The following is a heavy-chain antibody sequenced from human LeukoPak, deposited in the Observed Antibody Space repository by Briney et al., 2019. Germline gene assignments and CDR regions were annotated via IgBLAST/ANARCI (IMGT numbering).Heavy chain of an antibody. J-gene: IGHJ5*02. D-gene: IGHD4-17*01. V-gene: IGHV1-18*01. CDR2: IRPYNGNT. Sequence: ASVKVSCKASRYTFTSYGINRVRQAPGERLEGMGGIRPYNGNTKYAEKVQGRVTITTDTSTSTAYMELRSLNSDDTAVYYCARDQRGYGDSTGASKWIDPWGQGTLVTVSS. CDR3: ARDQRGYGDSTGASKWIDP. CDR1: RYTFTSYG.